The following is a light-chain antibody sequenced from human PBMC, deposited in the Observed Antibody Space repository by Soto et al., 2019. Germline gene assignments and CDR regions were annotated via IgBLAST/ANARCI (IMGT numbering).Light chain of an antibody. V-gene: IGKV1-5*03. CDR3: LQYETYWT. J-gene: IGKJ1*01. CDR1: QTISDW. Sequence: DIQMTQSPSTLSASIGDRVTITCRASQTISDWLAWHQQKPGKAPKLLIYKASSLESGVPSRFNGSGSGTEFTLTISSLQPDDFATYYCLQYETYWTFGQGTKVDIK. CDR2: KAS.